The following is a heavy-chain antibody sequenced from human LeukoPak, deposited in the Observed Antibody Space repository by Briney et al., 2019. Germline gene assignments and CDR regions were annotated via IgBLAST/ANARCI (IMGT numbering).Heavy chain of an antibody. D-gene: IGHD1-26*01. CDR3: ARAGAILTTYFDY. CDR1: GYTFTDFG. Sequence: GASVKVSCKASGYTFTDFGISWVRQAPGQGLEWMGWISASNGNTNDAQILQGRVTMTTDTSTGTAYMELRSLRSDDTAVYYCARAGAILTTYFDYWGQGTLVTVSS. V-gene: IGHV1-18*01. J-gene: IGHJ4*02. CDR2: ISASNGNT.